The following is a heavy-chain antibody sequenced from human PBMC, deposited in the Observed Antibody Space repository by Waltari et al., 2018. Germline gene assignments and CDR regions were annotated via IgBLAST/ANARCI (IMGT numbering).Heavy chain of an antibody. Sequence: QITLKESGPTLVKPTQTLTLTCTFSGFSLNITEMGVGWVLQPPGKALEWLGTLYWNGIKRYTSSLRERLTITKDAHKNQVVLTMTEMEPLDTATYFCARQGGIPFDYWGQGTPVTVS. V-gene: IGHV2-5*01. D-gene: IGHD2-21*01. J-gene: IGHJ4*02. CDR2: LYWNGIK. CDR1: GFSLNITEMG. CDR3: ARQGGIPFDY.